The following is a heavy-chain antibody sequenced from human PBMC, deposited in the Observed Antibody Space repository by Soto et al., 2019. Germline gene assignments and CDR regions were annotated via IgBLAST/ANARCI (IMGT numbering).Heavy chain of an antibody. Sequence: PSETLSLTCTVSDGYISGYYWSWIRQPPGKGLEWIGYIYYSGSTNYNPSLKSRATISVDTSKNPFSLNLSSVTAADTAVYYCARRLAPWGQGTLVTVSS. V-gene: IGHV4-59*12. CDR3: ARRLAP. CDR2: IYYSGST. J-gene: IGHJ5*02. CDR1: DGYISGYY.